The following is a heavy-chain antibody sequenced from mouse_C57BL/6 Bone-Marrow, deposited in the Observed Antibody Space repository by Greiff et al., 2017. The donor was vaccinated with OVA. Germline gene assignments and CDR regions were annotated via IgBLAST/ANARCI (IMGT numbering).Heavy chain of an antibody. J-gene: IGHJ2*01. Sequence: VQLQQSGAELARPGASVKLSCKASGYTFTSYGISWVKQRNGQGLEWIGEIYPRSGNTYYNEKFKGKATLTADKSSSTAYMELRSLTSEDSAVYYCASYYDSSGGLGYWGQGTTLTVSS. CDR1: GYTFTSYG. CDR3: ASYYDSSGGLGY. V-gene: IGHV1-81*01. CDR2: IYPRSGNT. D-gene: IGHD1-1*01.